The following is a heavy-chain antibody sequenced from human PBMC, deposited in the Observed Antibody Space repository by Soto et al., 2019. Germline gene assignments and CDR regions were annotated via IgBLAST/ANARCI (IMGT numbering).Heavy chain of an antibody. Sequence: EVQLLESGGGLVRPGGSLRLSCTASGFSFSSYALSWVRQAPGKGLEWVSTISGSDGKTYYADSVKGRFSISRDTSKTTLYLEMTSLRVEDTAVYYWARWSFLDYWVQGTRVTVS. V-gene: IGHV3-23*01. CDR1: GFSFSSYA. J-gene: IGHJ4*02. CDR2: ISGSDGKT. D-gene: IGHD1-26*01. CDR3: ARWSFLDY.